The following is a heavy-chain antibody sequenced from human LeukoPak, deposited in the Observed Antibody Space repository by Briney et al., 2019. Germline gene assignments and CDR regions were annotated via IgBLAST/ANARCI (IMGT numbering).Heavy chain of an antibody. CDR1: GYTFTSYG. D-gene: IGHD2-2*02. V-gene: IGHV1-18*01. Sequence: ASVKVSCKASGYTFTSYGISWVRQAPGQGLEWTGWISAYNGNTNYAQKLQGRVTMTTDTSTSTAYMELRSLRSDDTAVYYCARAAYCSSTSCYTPTYFDYWGQGTLVTVSS. CDR2: ISAYNGNT. CDR3: ARAAYCSSTSCYTPTYFDY. J-gene: IGHJ4*02.